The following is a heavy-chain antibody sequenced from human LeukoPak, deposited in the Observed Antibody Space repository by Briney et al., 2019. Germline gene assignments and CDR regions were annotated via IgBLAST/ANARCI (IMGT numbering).Heavy chain of an antibody. CDR2: ISGSSRHK. CDR1: GFTFSSYT. V-gene: IGHV3-21*01. Sequence: GGSLRLSCAASGFTFSSYTMNWVRQAPGKGLEGFSSISGSSRHKYYADSVKGRFTISRDNAKTSLNLQMNSLRAEDTAVYYCARTANFAAGYYIDYWGQGTLVTVSS. CDR3: ARTANFAAGYYIDY. J-gene: IGHJ4*02. D-gene: IGHD6-13*01.